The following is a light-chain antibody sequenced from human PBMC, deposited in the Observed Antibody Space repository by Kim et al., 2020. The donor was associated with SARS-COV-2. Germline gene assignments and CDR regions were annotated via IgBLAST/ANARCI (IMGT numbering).Light chain of an antibody. CDR1: QSISGY. Sequence: DIQMTQSPSSLSASVGDRVTITCRASQSISGYLNWYQQKPGKAPELLIYAASSLQSGVPSRFSGSGSGTDFTLTISSLQPEDSATYYCQQGYSSLVLTFGGGTKVDIK. CDR2: AAS. CDR3: QQGYSSLVLT. V-gene: IGKV1-39*01. J-gene: IGKJ4*01.